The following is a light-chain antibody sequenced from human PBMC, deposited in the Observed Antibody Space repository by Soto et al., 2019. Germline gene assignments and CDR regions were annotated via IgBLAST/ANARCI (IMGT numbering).Light chain of an antibody. Sequence: DIQMTQSPSSLSASVGDRVTITCRASQDISNYLAWYQQKPGKVPKLLIYAASTLQSGVPSRFSGSGSGTDFTLTISSLQPEDVATYYCQKYASAPQGTFGQGTKVEIK. CDR1: QDISNY. CDR2: AAS. CDR3: QKYASAPQGT. V-gene: IGKV1-27*01. J-gene: IGKJ1*01.